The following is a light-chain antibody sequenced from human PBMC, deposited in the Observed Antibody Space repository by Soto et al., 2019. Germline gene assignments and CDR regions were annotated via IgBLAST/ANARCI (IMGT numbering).Light chain of an antibody. CDR3: QKYGSSFT. CDR1: QSVSSNY. CDR2: GAS. V-gene: IGKV3-20*01. Sequence: EIVLTQSPGTLSLSPGERATLSCRASQSVSSNYLAWYQHKPGQGPRLLIYGASSRATGIPDRFSGSGSGTDFTLTISRLETEDFALYYCQKYGSSFTFGPGTKVDIK. J-gene: IGKJ3*01.